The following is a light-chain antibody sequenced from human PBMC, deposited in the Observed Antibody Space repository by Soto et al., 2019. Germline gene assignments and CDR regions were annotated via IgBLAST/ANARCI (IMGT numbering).Light chain of an antibody. Sequence: DIQMTQSPSSVSASVGDRVTITCRASQGINDNLAWFQQKPGQVPKRLIYGAFSLQRGVPSRFSGSGSGTDFTLTISDVQPEDFALYYCRQRQSWPRTFGQGTKVDIK. J-gene: IGKJ1*01. CDR2: GAF. V-gene: IGKV1-17*03. CDR3: RQRQSWPRT. CDR1: QGINDN.